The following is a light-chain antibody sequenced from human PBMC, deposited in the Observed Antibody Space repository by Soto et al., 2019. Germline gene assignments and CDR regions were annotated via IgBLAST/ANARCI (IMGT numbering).Light chain of an antibody. Sequence: QSVLTQPPSVSEAPGQKFTISCSGSNYNIGNNHVSWYQQLPGTAPKLLIYDNNKRPSGIPDRFSGSKSGTSVTLAITGRHTGDEAEYDCGSWDSSLSDVVFGGGTNLTVL. J-gene: IGLJ2*01. CDR2: DNN. CDR1: NYNIGNNH. CDR3: GSWDSSLSDVV. V-gene: IGLV1-51*01.